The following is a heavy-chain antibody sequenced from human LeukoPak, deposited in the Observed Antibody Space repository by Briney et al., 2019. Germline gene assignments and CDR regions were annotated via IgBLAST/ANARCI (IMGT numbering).Heavy chain of an antibody. J-gene: IGHJ4*02. CDR3: ASQMGYYDSSGPARRAHYYFDY. V-gene: IGHV4-4*07. Sequence: SETLSLTCTVSGGSISSYYWSWIRQPAGKGLEWIGRIYTSGSTNYNPSLKSQVTMSVDTSKNQFSLKLSSVTAADTAVYYCASQMGYYDSSGPARRAHYYFDYWGQGTLVTVSS. CDR1: GGSISSYY. CDR2: IYTSGST. D-gene: IGHD3-22*01.